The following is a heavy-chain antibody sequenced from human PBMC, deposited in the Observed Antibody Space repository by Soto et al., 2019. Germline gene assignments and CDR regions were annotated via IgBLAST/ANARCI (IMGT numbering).Heavy chain of an antibody. Sequence: PSQTLSLTCAISGDSVSTNSATWDWFRQSPSRGLEWLGRTYYMSKWYYDYAVSVKGRITVSPDTSSNQFSLQLNSVTPDDTAVYYCASRVGKGLLDSSGQGSLVLVSS. CDR3: ASRVGKGLLDS. V-gene: IGHV6-1*01. J-gene: IGHJ5*01. D-gene: IGHD2-2*01. CDR2: TYYMSKWYY. CDR1: GDSVSTNSAT.